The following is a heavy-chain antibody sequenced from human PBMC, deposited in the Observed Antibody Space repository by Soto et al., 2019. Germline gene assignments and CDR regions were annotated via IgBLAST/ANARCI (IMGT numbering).Heavy chain of an antibody. CDR2: IFSSDEK. CDR3: ARMYYDMLTSYYRWYFDL. J-gene: IGHJ2*01. V-gene: IGHV2-26*01. D-gene: IGHD3-9*01. CDR1: GFSLSNARMG. Sequence: QVTLKESGLVLVKPTETLTLSCTVSGFSLSNARMGVGWIRQPPGKALEWLAHIFSSDEKSYSTSLKNRLTISKDISKSQVVLTMTNMDPMDTATYYCARMYYDMLTSYYRWYFDLWGRGTLVTVSS.